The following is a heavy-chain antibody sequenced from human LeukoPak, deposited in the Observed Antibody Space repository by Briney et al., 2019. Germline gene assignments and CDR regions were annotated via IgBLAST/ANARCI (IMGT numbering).Heavy chain of an antibody. Sequence: SEALSLTCAVSGGSTSSYYWSWIRQPPGRGLEWIGCLYHSGKTIYNPSLKSRVTISVDTSKNQFSLMLNSVTAADTATYYCARHQKDSYDSIFHAFEIWGQGTMATVSS. D-gene: IGHD3-22*01. CDR2: LYHSGKT. CDR3: ARHQKDSYDSIFHAFEI. J-gene: IGHJ3*02. CDR1: GGSTSSYY. V-gene: IGHV4-59*03.